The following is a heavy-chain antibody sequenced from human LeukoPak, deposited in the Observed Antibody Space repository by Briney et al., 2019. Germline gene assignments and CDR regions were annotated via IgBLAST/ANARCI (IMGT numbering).Heavy chain of an antibody. V-gene: IGHV1-69*13. CDR1: GATFSSYA. Sequence: TSVTVSCKASGATFSSYAISWVRRAPGQRLGWMGGIIPIFGTADYAQKFQGRVTITADESTSTAYMEQSSLRSEDTAVYYCASIAPLCSGGSGPHESWFDHWGQGTLVTVSS. CDR2: IIPIFGTA. J-gene: IGHJ5*02. CDR3: ASIAPLCSGGSGPHESWFDH. D-gene: IGHD2-15*01.